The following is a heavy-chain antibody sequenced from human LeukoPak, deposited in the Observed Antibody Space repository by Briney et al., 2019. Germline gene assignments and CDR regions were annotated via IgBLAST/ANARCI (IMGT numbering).Heavy chain of an antibody. J-gene: IGHJ4*02. CDR1: GFTFSSYS. CDR2: ISSSSSTI. CDR3: ARVRGGHETNYFDY. D-gene: IGHD5-12*01. Sequence: PGGSLRLSCAASGFTFSSYSMNWVRQAPGKGLEWVSYISSSSSTIYYADSVKGRFTISRDNAKNSLYLQMNSLRDEDTAVYYCARVRGGHETNYFDYWGQGTLVTVSS. V-gene: IGHV3-48*02.